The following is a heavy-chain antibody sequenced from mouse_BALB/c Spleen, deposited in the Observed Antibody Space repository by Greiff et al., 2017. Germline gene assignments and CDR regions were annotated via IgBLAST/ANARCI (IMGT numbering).Heavy chain of an antibody. D-gene: IGHD1-1*01. CDR1: GYSITSDYA. V-gene: IGHV3-2*02. CDR3: ARCYYGSNSLYFDY. J-gene: IGHJ2*01. CDR2: ISYSGST. Sequence: EVKLLESGPGLVKPSQSLSLTCTVTGYSITSDYAWNWIRQFPGNKLEWMGYISYSGSTSYNPSLKSRISITRDTSKNQFFLQLNSVTTEDTATYYCARCYYGSNSLYFDYWGQGTTLTVSS.